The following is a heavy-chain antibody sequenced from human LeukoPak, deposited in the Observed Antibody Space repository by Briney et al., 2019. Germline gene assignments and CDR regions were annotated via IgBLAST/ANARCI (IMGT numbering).Heavy chain of an antibody. Sequence: GGSLRLSCAASGFTFSGYPMHWVRQTPGEGLEWVAVISNAGSDKHYADPVKGRFTISRDNSENTLYLQMNSLRVEDTAVYYCAREGSSGFYPYWGQGILVTVSS. V-gene: IGHV3-30-3*01. J-gene: IGHJ4*02. CDR3: AREGSSGFYPY. CDR1: GFTFSGYP. D-gene: IGHD3-22*01. CDR2: ISNAGSDK.